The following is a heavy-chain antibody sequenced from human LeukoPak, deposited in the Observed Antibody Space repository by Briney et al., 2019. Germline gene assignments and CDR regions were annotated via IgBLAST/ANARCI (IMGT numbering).Heavy chain of an antibody. Sequence: SETLSLTCTVSGGSISSHYWSWIRQPPGKGLEWIGYIYYSGSTNYNPSLKSRVTISVDTSKNQFSLKLSSVTAAATAVYYCARVSVLWFGELSHFDYWGQGTLVTVSS. J-gene: IGHJ4*02. CDR2: IYYSGST. D-gene: IGHD3-10*01. V-gene: IGHV4-59*11. CDR3: ARVSVLWFGELSHFDY. CDR1: GGSISSHY.